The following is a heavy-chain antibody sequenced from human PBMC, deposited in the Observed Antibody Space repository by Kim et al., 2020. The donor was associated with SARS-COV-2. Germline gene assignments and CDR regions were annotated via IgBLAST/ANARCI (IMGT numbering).Heavy chain of an antibody. CDR3: VKEGVGQRITMIVVDGSAFDI. J-gene: IGHJ3*02. D-gene: IGHD3-22*01. Sequence: GGSLRLSCSASGFTFSSYAMHWVRQAPGKGLEYVSAISSNGGSTYYADSVKGRFTISRDNSKNTLYLQMSSLRAEDTAVYYCVKEGVGQRITMIVVDGSAFDIWGQGTMVTVSS. CDR2: ISSNGGST. V-gene: IGHV3-64D*06. CDR1: GFTFSSYA.